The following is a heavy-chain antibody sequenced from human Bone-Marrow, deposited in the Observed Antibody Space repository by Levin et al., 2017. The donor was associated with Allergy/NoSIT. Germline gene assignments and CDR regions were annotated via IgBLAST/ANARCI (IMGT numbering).Heavy chain of an antibody. J-gene: IGHJ4*02. V-gene: IGHV3-33*01. D-gene: IGHD1-26*01. CDR1: GFTFSSYA. CDR3: AREKYTTGYYYFDY. CDR2: IWYDGSNK. Sequence: SCAASGFTFSSYAMHWVRQAPGKGLEWVAVIWYDGSNKYYADSVKGRFTISRDNSKSTLFLQMNRLRAEDMAVYYCAREKYTTGYYYFDYWGQGTLVTVSS.